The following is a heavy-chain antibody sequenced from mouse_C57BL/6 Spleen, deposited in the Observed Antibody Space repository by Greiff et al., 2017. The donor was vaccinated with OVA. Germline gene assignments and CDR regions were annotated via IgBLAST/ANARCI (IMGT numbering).Heavy chain of an antibody. D-gene: IGHD4-1*01. Sequence: VQLQQPGAELVKPGASVKLSCKASGYTFTSYWMHWVKQRPGQGLEWIGMIHPNSGSTNYNEKFKSKATLTVDKSSSTAYMQLSSLTSEDSAVYYCARYELGLNFDVWGTGTTVTVSS. CDR3: ARYELGLNFDV. CDR1: GYTFTSYW. V-gene: IGHV1-64*01. J-gene: IGHJ1*03. CDR2: IHPNSGST.